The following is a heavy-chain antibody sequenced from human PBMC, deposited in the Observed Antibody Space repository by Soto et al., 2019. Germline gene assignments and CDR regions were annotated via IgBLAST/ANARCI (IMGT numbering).Heavy chain of an antibody. CDR3: ARDYAAMASSDYYYYYGMDV. Sequence: PGGSLRLSCAASGFTFSSYSMNWVRQAPGKGLEWVSSISSSSSYIYYADSVKGRFTISRDNAKNSLYLQMNSLRAEDTAVYYCARDYAAMASSDYYYYYGMDVWGQGTTVTVSS. D-gene: IGHD5-18*01. J-gene: IGHJ6*02. CDR1: GFTFSSYS. CDR2: ISSSSSYI. V-gene: IGHV3-21*01.